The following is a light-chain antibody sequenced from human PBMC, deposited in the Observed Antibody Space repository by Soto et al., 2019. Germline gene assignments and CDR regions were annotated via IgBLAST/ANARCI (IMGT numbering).Light chain of an antibody. V-gene: IGLV2-8*01. CDR1: SSDVGGYNS. CDR3: SSHVGSNTYV. CDR2: EVT. J-gene: IGLJ1*01. Sequence: QSALTQPPSASGSPGQSVTISCTGTSSDVGGYNSVSWYQQHPGKAPKLMIYEVTKRPSGVPDRFSGSKSGYTASLTVSGLQAEHEADYYCSSHVGSNTYVFGTGTKVTVL.